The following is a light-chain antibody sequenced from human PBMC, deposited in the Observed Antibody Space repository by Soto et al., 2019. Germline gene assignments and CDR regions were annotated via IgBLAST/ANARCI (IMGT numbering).Light chain of an antibody. CDR2: AAS. CDR1: QSVSSSF. J-gene: IGKJ2*01. CDR3: QQYGNSTPT. Sequence: EIGLTQSPGTLSLSPGERATLSCRASQSVSSSFFAWYQKKPGQAPRLLIFAASSRATGIPDRFSGSGSGTDFTLTISRLEPEDFALYYCQQYGNSTPTFGQGTKLEIK. V-gene: IGKV3-20*01.